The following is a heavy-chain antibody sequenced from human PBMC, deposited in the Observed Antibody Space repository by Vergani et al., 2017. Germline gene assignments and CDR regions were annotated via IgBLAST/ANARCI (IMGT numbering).Heavy chain of an antibody. CDR3: ARGARVDYDDSSGYYYIDAFDI. CDR2: IYTSGST. CDR1: GGSISSGSYY. V-gene: IGHV4-61*02. D-gene: IGHD3-22*01. J-gene: IGHJ3*02. Sequence: QVQLQESGPGLVKPSQTLSLTCTVSGGSISSGSYYWSWIRQPAGKGLEWIGRIYTSGSTHYNPSLKSRVTISVDTSKNQFSLKLSSVTAADTAGYYCARGARVDYDDSSGYYYIDAFDIWGQGTMVTVSS.